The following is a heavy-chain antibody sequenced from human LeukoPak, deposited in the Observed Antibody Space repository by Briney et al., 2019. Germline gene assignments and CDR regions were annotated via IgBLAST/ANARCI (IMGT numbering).Heavy chain of an antibody. V-gene: IGHV4-34*01. CDR2: INHSGST. CDR1: GGSFSGYY. D-gene: IGHD3-3*01. J-gene: IGHJ4*02. CDR3: ASFYDFWSGYLGY. Sequence: SETLSLTCAVYGGSFSGYYWSWIRQPPGKGLEWIGEINHSGSTNYNPSLKSRVTISVDTSKNQFSLKLSSVTAADTAVYYCASFYDFWSGYLGYWGQGTLVTVSS.